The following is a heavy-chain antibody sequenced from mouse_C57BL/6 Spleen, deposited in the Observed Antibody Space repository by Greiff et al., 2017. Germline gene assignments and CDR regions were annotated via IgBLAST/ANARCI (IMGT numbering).Heavy chain of an antibody. J-gene: IGHJ2*01. CDR1: GYTFTSYW. V-gene: IGHV1-69*01. D-gene: IGHD2-3*01. Sequence: QVQLQQPGAELVMPGASVKLSCKASGYTFTSYWMHWVKQRPGQGLEWIGEIDPSDSYTNYNQKFKGKSTLTVDKSSSTAYMQLSSLTSEDSAVYYCASAIGDGYYNYWGQGTTLTVSS. CDR3: ASAIGDGYYNY. CDR2: IDPSDSYT.